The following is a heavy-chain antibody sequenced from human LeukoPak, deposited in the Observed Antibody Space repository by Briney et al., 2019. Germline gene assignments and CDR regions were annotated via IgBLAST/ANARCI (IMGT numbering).Heavy chain of an antibody. J-gene: IGHJ4*02. V-gene: IGHV3-74*03. D-gene: IGHD3-22*01. Sequence: GGSLRLSCAASGFTFSTYWLHWVRQAPGKGMVWVSRISGDGSDTEYADSMKGRFTVSRDNAKNTLYLQMNSLRAEDTAVYYCARVRTDSSGYYYEGFDYWGQGTLVTVSS. CDR3: ARVRTDSSGYYYEGFDY. CDR1: GFTFSTYW. CDR2: ISGDGSDT.